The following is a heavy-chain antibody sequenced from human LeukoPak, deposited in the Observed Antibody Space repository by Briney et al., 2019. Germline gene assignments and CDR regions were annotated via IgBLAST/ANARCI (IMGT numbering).Heavy chain of an antibody. D-gene: IGHD6-19*01. J-gene: IGHJ4*02. CDR2: ISSSGSTI. CDR1: GFTFSDYY. CDR3: ARSFAGCSSGWYIPPFDY. Sequence: GGSLRLSCAASGFTFSDYYMSWIRQAPGRGLEWVSYISSSGSTIYYADSVKGRFTISRDNAKNSLYLQMNSLRAEDTAVYYCARSFAGCSSGWYIPPFDYWGQGTLVTVSS. V-gene: IGHV3-11*01.